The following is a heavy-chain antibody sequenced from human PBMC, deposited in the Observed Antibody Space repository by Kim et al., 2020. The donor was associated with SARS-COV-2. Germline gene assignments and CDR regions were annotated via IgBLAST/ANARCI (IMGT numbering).Heavy chain of an antibody. CDR1: GFTFSDHY. D-gene: IGHD4-17*01. CDR3: ARGGGDSLDYYYGMDV. Sequence: GGSLRLSCAASGFTFSDHYMDWVRQAPGKGLEWVGRTRNKANSYTTEYAASVKGRFTISRDDSKNSLYLQMNSLKTEDTAVYYCARGGGDSLDYYYGMDVWGQGTTVTVSS. V-gene: IGHV3-72*01. CDR2: TRNKANSYTT. J-gene: IGHJ6*02.